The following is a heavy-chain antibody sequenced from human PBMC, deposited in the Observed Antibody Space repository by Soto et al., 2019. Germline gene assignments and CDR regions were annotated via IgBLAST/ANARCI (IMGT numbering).Heavy chain of an antibody. J-gene: IGHJ4*02. CDR1: GYIFTNFG. Sequence: ASVKVSCKTSGYIFTNFGINWVRQAPGQGLEWMGWINGYNGKTNYAQKLQGRVTMTTDTSTTTAYMELRSLRSDDTAVYYCARDSGYSYGPVDYWGQGTLVTVSS. V-gene: IGHV1-18*01. CDR3: ARDSGYSYGPVDY. D-gene: IGHD5-18*01. CDR2: INGYNGKT.